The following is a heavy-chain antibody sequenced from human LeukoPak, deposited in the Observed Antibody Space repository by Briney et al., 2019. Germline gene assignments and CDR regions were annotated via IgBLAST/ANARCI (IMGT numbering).Heavy chain of an antibody. CDR2: INHSGST. D-gene: IGHD1-26*01. J-gene: IGHJ5*02. V-gene: IGHV4-34*01. CDR1: GGSFSGYY. Sequence: ESSETLSLTCAVYGGSFSGYYWSWIRQPPGKGLEWIGEINHSGSTNYNPSLKSRVTISVDTSKNQFSLKLSSVTAADTAVYYCARVVVGATRWFDPWGQGTLVTVSS. CDR3: ARVVVGATRWFDP.